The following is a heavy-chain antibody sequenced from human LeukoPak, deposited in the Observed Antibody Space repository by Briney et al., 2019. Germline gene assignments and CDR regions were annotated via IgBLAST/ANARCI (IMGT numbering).Heavy chain of an antibody. CDR1: GFTFSSYS. CDR2: ISSSSSYI. D-gene: IGHD2-2*01. J-gene: IGHJ4*02. CDR3: ATAYCSSTSCNLMLDY. V-gene: IGHV3-21*01. Sequence: GRSLRLSCAASGFTFSSYSMNWVRQAPGKGLEWVSSISSSSSYIYYADSVKGRFTISGDNAKNSLYLQMNSLRAEDTAVYYCATAYCSSTSCNLMLDYWGQGTLVTVSS.